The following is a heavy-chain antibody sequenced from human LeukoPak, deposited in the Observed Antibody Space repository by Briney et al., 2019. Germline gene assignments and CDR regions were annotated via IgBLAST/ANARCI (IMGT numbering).Heavy chain of an antibody. CDR2: INHSGST. D-gene: IGHD4-17*01. CDR1: GGSISSSSYY. CDR3: ARSPREDITVTTLHYFDY. Sequence: KPSETLSLTCTVSGGSISSSSYYWSWIRQPPGKGLEWIGEINHSGSTNYNPSLKSRVTISVDTSKNQFSLKLSSVTAADTAVYYCARSPREDITVTTLHYFDYWGQGTLVTVSS. V-gene: IGHV4-39*07. J-gene: IGHJ4*02.